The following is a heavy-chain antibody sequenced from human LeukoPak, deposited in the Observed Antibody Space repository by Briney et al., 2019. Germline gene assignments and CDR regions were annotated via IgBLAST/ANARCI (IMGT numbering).Heavy chain of an antibody. CDR3: ASIKMVREYNWFDP. D-gene: IGHD3-10*01. V-gene: IGHV4-59*08. Sequence: SETLSLTCSVSGYSISGSYWSWIRQPPGKGLEWIGYIYYSGSTNYNPSLKSRVTISVDTSKNQFSLKLSSVTAADTAVYYCASIKMVREYNWFDPWGQGTLVTVSS. CDR1: GYSISGSY. J-gene: IGHJ5*02. CDR2: IYYSGST.